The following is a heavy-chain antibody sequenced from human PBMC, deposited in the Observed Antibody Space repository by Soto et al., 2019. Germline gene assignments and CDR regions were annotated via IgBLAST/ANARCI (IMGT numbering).Heavy chain of an antibody. CDR2: IWYDGSNK. Sequence: PGGSLRLSCAASGFTFSSYGMHWVRQAPGKGLEWVAVIWYDGSNKYYADSVKGRFTISRDNSKNTLYLQMNSLRAEDTAVYYCARGGYCSGGSCYSYYYYMEVWGKGTTVTVSS. CDR3: ARGGYCSGGSCYSYYYYMEV. V-gene: IGHV3-33*01. J-gene: IGHJ6*03. D-gene: IGHD2-15*01. CDR1: GFTFSSYG.